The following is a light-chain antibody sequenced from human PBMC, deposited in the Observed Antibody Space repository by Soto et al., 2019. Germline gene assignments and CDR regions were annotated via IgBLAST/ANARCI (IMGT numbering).Light chain of an antibody. CDR3: QQYGSSPQT. V-gene: IGKV3-20*01. J-gene: IGKJ1*01. Sequence: EIVLTQSPGTLSLSPGERATLSCRASQSVSSSYLAWYQQKPGQAPRLLIYGASSRATGIPDRFSGSGYGTDFTLTFSRLEPEDFAVYYCQQYGSSPQTFGQGTKVEIK. CDR1: QSVSSSY. CDR2: GAS.